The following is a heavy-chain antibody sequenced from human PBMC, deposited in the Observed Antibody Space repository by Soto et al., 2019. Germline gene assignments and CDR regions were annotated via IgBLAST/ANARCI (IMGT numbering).Heavy chain of an antibody. CDR1: GGSFSGYY. CDR3: AREYGDYAMYYFDY. V-gene: IGHV4-34*01. J-gene: IGHJ4*02. D-gene: IGHD4-17*01. Sequence: SETLSLTCAVYGGSFSGYYWSWIRQPPGKGLEWIGEINHSGSTNYNPSLKSRVTISVDTSKNQFSLKLSSVTAADTAVYYCAREYGDYAMYYFDYWGQGTLVTVSS. CDR2: INHSGST.